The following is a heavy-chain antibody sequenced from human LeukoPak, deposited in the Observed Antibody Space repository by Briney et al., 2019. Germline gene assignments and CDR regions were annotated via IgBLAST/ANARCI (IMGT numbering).Heavy chain of an antibody. V-gene: IGHV4-34*01. CDR3: ARSPSYDPHRMDV. J-gene: IGHJ6*02. Sequence: SETLSLTCAVYGGSFSGYYWSWIRQPPGKGLEWIGEINHSGSTNYNPSLKSRVTISVDTSKNQFSLKLSSVTAADTAVYYCARSPSYDPHRMDVWGQGTTVTVSS. CDR1: GGSFSGYY. CDR2: INHSGST. D-gene: IGHD3-22*01.